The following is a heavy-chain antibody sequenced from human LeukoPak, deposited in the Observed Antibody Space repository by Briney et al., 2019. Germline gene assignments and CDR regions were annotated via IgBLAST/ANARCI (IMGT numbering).Heavy chain of an antibody. CDR2: ISYDGSNK. D-gene: IGHD6-19*01. CDR1: GFTFSSYA. J-gene: IGHJ4*02. CDR3: AREWSAYPGSSSGWPFDY. V-gene: IGHV3-30*04. Sequence: GGSLRLSCAASGFTFSSYAMHWVRQAPGKGLEWVAVISYDGSNKYYADSVKGRFTISRDNSKNTLYLQMNSLRAEDTAVYYCAREWSAYPGSSSGWPFDYWGQGTLVTVSS.